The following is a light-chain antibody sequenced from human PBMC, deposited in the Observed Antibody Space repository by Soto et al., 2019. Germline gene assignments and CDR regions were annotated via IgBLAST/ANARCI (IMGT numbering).Light chain of an antibody. J-gene: IGKJ3*01. V-gene: IGKV3-20*01. Sequence: EIVLTQSPGTLSLSPGERATLSCRASQSVSSNYLAWYHQKPGQAPRLLIYGASIRATGIPDRCSGSGSGTDITLSISRLEPEDFAVYYCQQYGSSPLFTFGPGTKVEIK. CDR1: QSVSSNY. CDR3: QQYGSSPLFT. CDR2: GAS.